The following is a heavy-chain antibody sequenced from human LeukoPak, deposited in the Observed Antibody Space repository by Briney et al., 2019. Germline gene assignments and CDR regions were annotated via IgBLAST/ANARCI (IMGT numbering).Heavy chain of an antibody. D-gene: IGHD3-22*01. CDR3: ARDASGGDSSGYFDY. J-gene: IGHJ4*02. CDR2: IRYDGSNK. CDR1: GFTFSSYG. V-gene: IGHV3-30*02. Sequence: GGSLRLSCAASGFTFSSYGMHWVRQAPGKGLEWVAFIRYDGSNKYYADSVKGRFTISRDNSKNTLYLQMNSLRAEDAAVYYCARDASGGDSSGYFDYWGQGTLVTVSS.